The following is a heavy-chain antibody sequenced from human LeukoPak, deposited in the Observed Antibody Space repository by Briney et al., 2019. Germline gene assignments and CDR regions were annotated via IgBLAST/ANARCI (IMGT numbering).Heavy chain of an antibody. CDR2: IYHSGST. V-gene: IGHV4-30-2*01. CDR3: ARDQYYYGSGSYSGAFDI. CDR1: GGSISSGGYS. J-gene: IGHJ3*02. Sequence: PSQTLSLTCAVSGGSISSGGYSWSWIRQPPGKGLEWIGYIYHSGSTYYNPSLKSRVTISVDRSKNQFSLKLSSVTAADTAVYYCARDQYYYGSGSYSGAFDIWGQGTMATVSS. D-gene: IGHD3-10*01.